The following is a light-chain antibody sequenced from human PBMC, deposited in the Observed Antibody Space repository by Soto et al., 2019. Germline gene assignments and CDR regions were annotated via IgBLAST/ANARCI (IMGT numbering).Light chain of an antibody. V-gene: IGKV1-6*01. Sequence: IQMTQSPSSLSASVGDRVTISCRASQGIRSDLAWYQQKPGKVPKLLIYGASKLESGVPSRFSGSGFGTDFTLTISSLQPEDFATYYCLQDYKFPWAFGQGTKVEIK. CDR1: QGIRSD. CDR3: LQDYKFPWA. J-gene: IGKJ1*01. CDR2: GAS.